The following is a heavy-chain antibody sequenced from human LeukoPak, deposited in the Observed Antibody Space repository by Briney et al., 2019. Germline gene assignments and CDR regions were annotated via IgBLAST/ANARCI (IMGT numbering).Heavy chain of an antibody. CDR3: AKVGGSGLRYFDWLSRQYYFDY. D-gene: IGHD3-9*01. J-gene: IGHJ4*02. V-gene: IGHV3-23*01. Sequence: GGSLRLSCAASGFTFSSYAMSWVRQAPGKGLEWVSAISGSGGSTYYADSVKGRFTISRDNSKNTLYLQMNSLRAEDTAVYYCAKVGGSGLRYFDWLSRQYYFDYWGQGTLVTVSS. CDR2: ISGSGGST. CDR1: GFTFSSYA.